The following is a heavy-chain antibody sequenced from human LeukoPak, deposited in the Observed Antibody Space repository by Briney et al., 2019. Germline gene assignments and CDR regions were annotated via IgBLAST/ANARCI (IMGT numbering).Heavy chain of an antibody. J-gene: IGHJ4*02. CDR1: GGSISSGGYY. Sequence: SETLSLTCTVSGGSISSGGYYWTWIRQHPGKGLQWIEYIYDSGGTNYNPSVKSRAIISVDTSKNQFSLKLSSVTAADTAVYYCAGAGLGYCSSTSCPRWDYWGQGTLVTVSS. V-gene: IGHV4-31*03. D-gene: IGHD2-2*01. CDR2: IYDSGGT. CDR3: AGAGLGYCSSTSCPRWDY.